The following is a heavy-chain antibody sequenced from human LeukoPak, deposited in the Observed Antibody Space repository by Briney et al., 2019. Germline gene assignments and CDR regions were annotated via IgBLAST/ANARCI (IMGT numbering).Heavy chain of an antibody. V-gene: IGHV4-34*01. CDR2: INHSGST. J-gene: IGHJ4*02. CDR3: ARAGRGSSGLI. CDR1: GGSFSGYY. D-gene: IGHD6-6*01. Sequence: TSETLSLTCAVYGGSFSGYYWSWTRQPPGKGLEWIGEINHSGSTNYNPSFKSRVTISVDTSKNQFSLKLSSVTAADTAVYYCARAGRGSSGLIWGQGTLVTVSS.